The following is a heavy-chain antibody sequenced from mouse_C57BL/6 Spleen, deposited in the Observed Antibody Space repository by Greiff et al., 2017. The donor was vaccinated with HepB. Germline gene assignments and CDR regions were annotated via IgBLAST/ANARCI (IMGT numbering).Heavy chain of an antibody. J-gene: IGHJ4*01. Sequence: QVHVKQSGAELVRPGASVTLSCKASGYTFTDYEMHWVKQTPVHGLEWIGAIDPETGGTAYNQKFKGKAILTADKSSSTAYMELRSLTSEDSAVYYCTRLGSNYEYYAMDYWGQGTSVTVSS. CDR1: GYTFTDYE. CDR3: TRLGSNYEYYAMDY. CDR2: IDPETGGT. D-gene: IGHD2-5*01. V-gene: IGHV1-15*01.